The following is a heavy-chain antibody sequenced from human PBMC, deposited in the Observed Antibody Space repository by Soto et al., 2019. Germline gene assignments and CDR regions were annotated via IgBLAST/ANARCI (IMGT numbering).Heavy chain of an antibody. D-gene: IGHD3-3*01. CDR1: GFTFGDYA. J-gene: IGHJ4*02. V-gene: IGHV3-49*03. CDR2: IRSKAYGGTT. CDR3: TRVFITIFGVVDWEFDY. Sequence: GGSLRLSCTASGFTFGDYAMSWFRQAPGKGLEWVGFIRSKAYGGTTEYAASVKGRFTISRDDSKSIAYLQMNSLKTEDTAVYYCTRVFITIFGVVDWEFDYWGQGTLVTVSS.